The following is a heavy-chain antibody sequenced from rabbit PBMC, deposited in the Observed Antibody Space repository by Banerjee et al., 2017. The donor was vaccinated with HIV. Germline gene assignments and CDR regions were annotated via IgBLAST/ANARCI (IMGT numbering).Heavy chain of an antibody. CDR3: ARDLGGNSYDFNL. CDR2: IYAGSSGST. Sequence: QSLEESGGDLVKPGASLTLTCTASGFSFSSTYWICWVRQAPGKGLEWIACIYAGSSGSTYYASWAKGRFTISKTSSTTVTLQMTSLTAADTTTYFCARDLGGNSYDFNLWGQGTLVTVS. D-gene: IGHD8-1*01. J-gene: IGHJ4*01. V-gene: IGHV1S40*01. CDR1: GFSFSSTYW.